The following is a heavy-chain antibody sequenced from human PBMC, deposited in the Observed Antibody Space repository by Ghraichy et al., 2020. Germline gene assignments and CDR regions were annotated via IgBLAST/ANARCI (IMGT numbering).Heavy chain of an antibody. D-gene: IGHD3-22*01. V-gene: IGHV3-11*06. J-gene: IGHJ5*02. CDR3: ARCGMHYHDNHGLGP. CDR2: ISSSTTYT. CDR1: GFSFSDYY. Sequence: GGSLRLSCAASGFSFSDYYMSWIRQAPGKGLEWISYISSSTTYTNYAASVKGRFTISRDNAKNSLYLQMNSLTAEDTAVDYCARCGMHYHDNHGLGPWGQGTLVTVSA.